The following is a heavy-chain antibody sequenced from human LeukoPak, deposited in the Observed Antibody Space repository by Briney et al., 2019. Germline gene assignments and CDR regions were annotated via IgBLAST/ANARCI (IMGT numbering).Heavy chain of an antibody. D-gene: IGHD5-18*01. J-gene: IGHJ4*02. Sequence: GGSLRLSCAASGFTVSSNYMSWVRQAPGKGLEWVSGINWNGGSTGYADSVKGRFTISRDNAKNSLYLQMNSLRAEDTALYYCAKDRRGYSYYFDYWGQGTLVTVSS. CDR3: AKDRRGYSYYFDY. CDR1: GFTVSSNY. V-gene: IGHV3-20*04. CDR2: INWNGGST.